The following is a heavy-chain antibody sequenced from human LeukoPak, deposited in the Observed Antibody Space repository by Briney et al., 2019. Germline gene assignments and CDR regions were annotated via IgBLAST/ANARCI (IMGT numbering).Heavy chain of an antibody. V-gene: IGHV1-69*05. CDR1: GYTFTSYG. D-gene: IGHD5-24*01. Sequence: VASVKVSCKASGYTFTSYGISWVRQAPGQGLEWMGRIIPIFGTANYAQKFQGRVTITTDESTSTAYMELSSLRSEDTAVYYCARDQGEMATTAGGFDYWGQGTLVTVSS. J-gene: IGHJ4*02. CDR3: ARDQGEMATTAGGFDY. CDR2: IIPIFGTA.